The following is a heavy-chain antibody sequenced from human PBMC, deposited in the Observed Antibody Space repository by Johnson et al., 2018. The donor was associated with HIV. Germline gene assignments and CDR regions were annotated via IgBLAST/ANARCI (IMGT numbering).Heavy chain of an antibody. V-gene: IGHV3-30*04. CDR3: AKVRGDFWSGYSKGDDAFDI. Sequence: QVQLVESGGGVVQPGRSLRLSCAASGFSFSPYALHWVRQTPGKGLEWVAVISYDGSNKYYADSVKGRFTISRDNSKNTLYLQMNSLRAEDTAVYYCAKVRGDFWSGYSKGDDAFDIWGQGTMVTVSS. CDR2: ISYDGSNK. CDR1: GFSFSPYA. D-gene: IGHD3-3*01. J-gene: IGHJ3*02.